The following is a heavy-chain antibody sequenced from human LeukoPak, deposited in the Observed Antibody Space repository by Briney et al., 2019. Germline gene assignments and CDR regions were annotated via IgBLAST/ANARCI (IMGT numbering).Heavy chain of an antibody. CDR1: GGSISSYY. Sequence: SETLSLTCTVSGGSISSYYWCWIRQPPGKGLEWIGYIYYSGSTNYNPSLKSRVTISVDTSKNQFSLKLSSVTAADTAVYYCARVPALDIVVVPAARGAFDIWGQGTMVTVSS. J-gene: IGHJ3*02. D-gene: IGHD2-2*03. CDR3: ARVPALDIVVVPAARGAFDI. V-gene: IGHV4-59*01. CDR2: IYYSGST.